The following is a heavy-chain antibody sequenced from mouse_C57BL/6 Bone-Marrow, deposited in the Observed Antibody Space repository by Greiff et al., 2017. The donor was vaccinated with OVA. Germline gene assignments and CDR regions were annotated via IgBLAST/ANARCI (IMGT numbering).Heavy chain of an antibody. CDR3: ARSDTTVDY. D-gene: IGHD1-1*01. J-gene: IGHJ2*01. Sequence: QVQLQQSGAELVRPGASVKLSCKASGYTFTDYYINWVKQRPGQGLEWIARIYPGSGNTYYNEKFKGKATLTAEKSSSTAYMQLSSLTSEDSAVYFCARSDTTVDYWGQGTTLTVSS. CDR1: GYTFTDYY. V-gene: IGHV1-76*01. CDR2: IYPGSGNT.